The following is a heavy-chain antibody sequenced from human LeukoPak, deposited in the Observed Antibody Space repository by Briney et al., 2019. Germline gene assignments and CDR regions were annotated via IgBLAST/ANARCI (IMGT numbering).Heavy chain of an antibody. CDR2: ISAYNGDT. CDR3: ARGDPGTTANWFDS. J-gene: IGHJ5*01. V-gene: IGHV1-18*04. D-gene: IGHD1-1*01. CDR1: GYFFTSYS. Sequence: ASVKVSCKTSGYFFTSYSINWVRQAPGQGLEWMGWISAYNGDTNYAQKFQGRVTMTTDTSTSTAYMELRSLIFDDTALYFWARGDPGTTANWFDSWGQGTLVTVSS.